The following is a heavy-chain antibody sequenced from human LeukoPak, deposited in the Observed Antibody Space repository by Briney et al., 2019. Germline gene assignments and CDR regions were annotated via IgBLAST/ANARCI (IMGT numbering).Heavy chain of an antibody. CDR3: ARAGPYGGYFDWLLYLDY. J-gene: IGHJ4*02. CDR1: GVSISSYY. V-gene: IGHV4-4*07. Sequence: AETLSLTCTVSGVSISSYYWSWIRQPAGKGLEWIGRIYTSGSTNYNPSLKGRVTMSVDTSKHQLSLKLSSVTAADTAVYYCARAGPYGGYFDWLLYLDYWGQGTLVTVSS. D-gene: IGHD3-9*01. CDR2: IYTSGST.